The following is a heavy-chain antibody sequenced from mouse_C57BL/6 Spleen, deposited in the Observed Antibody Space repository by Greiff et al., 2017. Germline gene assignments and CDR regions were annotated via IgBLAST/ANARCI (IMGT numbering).Heavy chain of an antibody. CDR2: INPGSGGT. V-gene: IGHV1-54*01. Sequence: VQLQQSGAELVRPGTSVKVSCKASGYAFTNYLIEWVKQRPGQGLEWIGVINPGSGGTNYNEKFKGKATLTAYKSSSTAYMQLSSLTSEDSAVYFCAREDYFDYWGQGTTLTVSS. CDR3: AREDYFDY. CDR1: GYAFTNYL. J-gene: IGHJ2*01.